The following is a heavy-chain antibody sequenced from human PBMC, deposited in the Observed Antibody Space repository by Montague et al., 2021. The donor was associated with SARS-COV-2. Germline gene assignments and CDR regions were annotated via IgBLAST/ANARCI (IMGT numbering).Heavy chain of an antibody. Sequence: SENLSLTCIVSGGSISSSNYYWGWIRQPPGKGLEYIGSLYYSGSTYYNPSLRSRVTISVETSKNQLSLRLNAVTAADTAVYYCATEGAVAGFDFWGQGILVTVSS. CDR2: LYYSGST. CDR3: ATEGAVAGFDF. J-gene: IGHJ4*02. D-gene: IGHD6-13*01. V-gene: IGHV4-39*02. CDR1: GGSISSSNYY.